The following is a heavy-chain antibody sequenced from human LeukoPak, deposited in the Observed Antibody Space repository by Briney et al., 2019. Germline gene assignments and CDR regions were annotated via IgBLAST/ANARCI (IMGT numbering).Heavy chain of an antibody. D-gene: IGHD6-19*01. J-gene: IGHJ4*01. CDR3: ARGGAVAGKYVY. CDR1: GFTFDDYG. Sequence: GGSLRLSCAASGFTFDDYGMSWVRQAPGKGLEWVASIKKEDGYEKMYVDSVKGRFTISRDNAENSVYLQMNSLRVEDTAMYYCARGGAVAGKYVYWGHGTLVTVSS. V-gene: IGHV3-7*01. CDR2: IKKEDGYEK.